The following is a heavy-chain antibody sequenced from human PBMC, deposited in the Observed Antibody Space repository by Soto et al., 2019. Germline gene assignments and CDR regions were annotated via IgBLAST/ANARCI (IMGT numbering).Heavy chain of an antibody. V-gene: IGHV4-30-2*01. CDR2: IYHSGST. J-gene: IGHJ6*02. CDR1: GGSISSGGYS. Sequence: QLQLQESGSGLVKPSQTLSLICAVSGGSISSGGYSWSWIRQPPGKGLEWIGYIYHSGSTHYNPPFTSRLSISVGTSKYRFSRKRSPVTAADTAVDYCARAGGRFLGRHRMDVWGHRATVTVSS. CDR3: ARAGGRFLGRHRMDV. D-gene: IGHD3-3*01.